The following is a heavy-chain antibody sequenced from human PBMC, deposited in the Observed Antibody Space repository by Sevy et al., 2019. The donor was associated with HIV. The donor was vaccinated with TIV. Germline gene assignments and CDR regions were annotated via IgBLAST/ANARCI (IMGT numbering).Heavy chain of an antibody. V-gene: IGHV3-15*01. CDR1: GFTFSNAW. Sequence: GESLKISCAASGFTFSNAWMSWVRQAPGKGLEWVGRIKSKTDGGTTDYAAPVKGRFTISRDDSKNTLYLQMNSLKTEDTAVYYCTTDYSNTPKYYYYYYGMDVWGQGTTVTVSS. CDR2: IKSKTDGGTT. CDR3: TTDYSNTPKYYYYYYGMDV. D-gene: IGHD4-4*01. J-gene: IGHJ6*02.